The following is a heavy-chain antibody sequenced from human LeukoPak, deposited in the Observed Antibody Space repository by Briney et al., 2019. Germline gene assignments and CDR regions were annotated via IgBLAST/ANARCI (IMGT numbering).Heavy chain of an antibody. J-gene: IGHJ4*02. D-gene: IGHD3-10*01. CDR2: INHSGST. Sequence: SETLSLTCAVYGGSFSGYYWNWIRQPPGKGLEWIGEINHSGSTNYNPSLKSRVTISLDTSKNQFSLKLSSVTAADTAVYYCARIRNYGSGTYIPFVDYWGQGTLVTVSS. CDR1: GGSFSGYY. CDR3: ARIRNYGSGTYIPFVDY. V-gene: IGHV4-34*01.